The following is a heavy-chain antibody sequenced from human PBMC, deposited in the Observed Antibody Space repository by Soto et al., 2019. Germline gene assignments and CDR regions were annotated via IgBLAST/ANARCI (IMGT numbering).Heavy chain of an antibody. Sequence: SETLSLTCTVSGGSVSSGSYYWSWIRQPPGKGLEWIGSIYYSGSTYYNPSLKSRVTISVDTSKNQFSLKLSSVTAADTAVYYCARIYYDSVFDYWGQGTLVTVSS. D-gene: IGHD3-22*01. CDR2: IYYSGST. CDR1: GGSVSSGSYY. CDR3: ARIYYDSVFDY. V-gene: IGHV4-39*01. J-gene: IGHJ4*02.